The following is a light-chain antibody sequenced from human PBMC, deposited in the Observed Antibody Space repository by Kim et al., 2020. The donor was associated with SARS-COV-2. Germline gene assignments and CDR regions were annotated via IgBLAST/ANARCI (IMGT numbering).Light chain of an antibody. J-gene: IGKJ1*01. Sequence: VSPGQGVTLSCKASQYISDNLAWYQQKLGQPPRPLIYSMSTRATGVPARFSGSGSGIDFTLTINSLQSEDFAAYYCQQYNSWPRTCGQGTKVDIK. CDR3: QQYNSWPRT. CDR2: SMS. CDR1: QYISDN. V-gene: IGKV3-15*01.